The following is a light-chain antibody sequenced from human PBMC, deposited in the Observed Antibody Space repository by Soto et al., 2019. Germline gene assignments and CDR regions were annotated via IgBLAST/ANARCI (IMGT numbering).Light chain of an antibody. CDR3: QSYDRSLSGYV. CDR1: SSNIGAGYE. J-gene: IGLJ1*01. CDR2: ENN. Sequence: QSVLTQPPSVSEAPGQRVTISCTGSSSNIGAGYEAHWYQQVPGTAPKLLIYENNNRPSGVPDRFSGSKSGTSASLAITGLQAEEEADYYCQSYDRSLSGYVFGTGTKLTVL. V-gene: IGLV1-40*01.